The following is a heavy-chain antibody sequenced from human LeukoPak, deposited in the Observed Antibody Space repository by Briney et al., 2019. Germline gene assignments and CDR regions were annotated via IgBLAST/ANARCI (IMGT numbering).Heavy chain of an antibody. CDR1: GNYC. CDR3: VSFYETY. D-gene: IGHD2/OR15-2a*01. Sequence: PGGSLRLSCAASGNYCMHWVRQAPGKGLVWVSHINSDGSWTSYADSEKGRFTISKDNAKNTVYLQMNSLRAEDTAVYYCVSFYETYWGRGTLVTVSS. CDR2: INSDGSWT. V-gene: IGHV3-74*01. J-gene: IGHJ4*02.